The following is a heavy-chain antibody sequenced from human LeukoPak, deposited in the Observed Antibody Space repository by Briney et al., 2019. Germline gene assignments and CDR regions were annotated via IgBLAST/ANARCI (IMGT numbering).Heavy chain of an antibody. V-gene: IGHV1-2*02. J-gene: IGHJ4*02. CDR2: INPNSGGT. CDR1: GYTFTGYY. D-gene: IGHD1-26*01. Sequence: ASVKVSCKAFGYTFTGYYMHWVRQAPGQGLEWMGWINPNSGGTNYVQKFQGRVTMTRDTPISTAYMELSRLRSDDTAVYYCARTSRGELGVFDYWGQGTLVTVSS. CDR3: ARTSRGELGVFDY.